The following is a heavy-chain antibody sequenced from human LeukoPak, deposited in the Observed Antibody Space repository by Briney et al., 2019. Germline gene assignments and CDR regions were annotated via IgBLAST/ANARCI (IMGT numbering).Heavy chain of an antibody. CDR3: AKVTTDCSSTSCFLPYAFDF. D-gene: IGHD2-2*01. CDR2: IRASGSGT. V-gene: IGHV3-23*01. J-gene: IGHJ3*01. CDR1: GFTFNISA. Sequence: PGGSLRLSCGASGFTFNISAINWVRQAPGKGVEWVSSIRASGSGTFYADSVKGRFAISRDNSRNMVFLLMNTLRAEDTAIYYCAKVTTDCSSTSCFLPYAFDFWGQGTMVAVSS.